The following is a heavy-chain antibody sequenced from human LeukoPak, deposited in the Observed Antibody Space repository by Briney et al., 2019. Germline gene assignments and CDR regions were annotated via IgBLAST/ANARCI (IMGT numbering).Heavy chain of an antibody. CDR3: ARDRGSVY. CDR1: GGSISSGDYY. D-gene: IGHD3-16*01. V-gene: IGHV4-30-4*08. Sequence: SETLSLTCTVSGGSISSGDYYWSWIRQPPGKGLEWIGYIYYSGSTYYNPSPKSRVTISVDTSKTQFSLELSSVTAADTAVHYCARDRGSVYWGQGTLVTVSS. CDR2: IYYSGST. J-gene: IGHJ4*02.